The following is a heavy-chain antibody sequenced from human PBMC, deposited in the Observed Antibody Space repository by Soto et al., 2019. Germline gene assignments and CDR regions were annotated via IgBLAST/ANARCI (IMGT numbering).Heavy chain of an antibody. D-gene: IGHD1-20*01. CDR2: ISGSGGST. Sequence: HPGGSLRLSCAASGFTFSSYAMSWVRQAPGKGLEWVSAISGSGGSTYYANSVKGRFTISRDNSKNTLYLQMNSLRAEDTAVYYCAKDNARSYNWNHDWFDPWGQGTLVTVSS. J-gene: IGHJ5*02. V-gene: IGHV3-23*01. CDR3: AKDNARSYNWNHDWFDP. CDR1: GFTFSSYA.